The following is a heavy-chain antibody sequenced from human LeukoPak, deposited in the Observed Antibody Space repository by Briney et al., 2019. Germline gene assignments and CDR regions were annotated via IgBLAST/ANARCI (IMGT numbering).Heavy chain of an antibody. CDR3: ARAPIPGSGHDY. CDR1: GYSISSGYH. CDR2: IYHSAIT. J-gene: IGHJ4*02. D-gene: IGHD2-2*02. Sequence: SETLSLTCAVSGYSISSGYHWGWIRQPPGKGLEWIGTIYHSAITFYNPSLKSRVTMSVDTSKNQLSLRLTSVTAADTAVYYCARAPIPGSGHDYWGEGTRAPVSS. V-gene: IGHV4-38-2*01.